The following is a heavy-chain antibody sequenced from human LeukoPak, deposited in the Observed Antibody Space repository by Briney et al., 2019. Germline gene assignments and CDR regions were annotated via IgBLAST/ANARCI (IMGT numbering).Heavy chain of an antibody. CDR3: ARDSYSPRYYYYHYGMDV. CDR1: GFTFSSYW. Sequence: GGSLRLSCAASGFTFSSYWMSWVRQAPGKGLEWVANIKQDGSEKYYVDSVKGRFTISRDNAKNSLYLQMNSLRAEDTAVYYCARDSYSPRYYYYHYGMDVWGQGTTVTVSS. J-gene: IGHJ6*02. D-gene: IGHD2-21*01. CDR2: IKQDGSEK. V-gene: IGHV3-7*01.